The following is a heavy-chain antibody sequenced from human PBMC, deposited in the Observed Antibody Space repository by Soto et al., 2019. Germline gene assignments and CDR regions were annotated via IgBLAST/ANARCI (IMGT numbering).Heavy chain of an antibody. CDR2: IYYSGST. CDR1: GDSVSSGSYY. V-gene: IGHV4-61*01. D-gene: IGHD1-1*01. J-gene: IGHJ4*02. Sequence: SETLSLTCTVSGDSVSSGSYYWSWIRQPPGKGLEWIGYIYYSGSTNYNPSLKSRVTISVDTSKNQFSLKLSSVTAADTAVYYCARRYGHSFDYWGQGTLVTVSS. CDR3: ARRYGHSFDY.